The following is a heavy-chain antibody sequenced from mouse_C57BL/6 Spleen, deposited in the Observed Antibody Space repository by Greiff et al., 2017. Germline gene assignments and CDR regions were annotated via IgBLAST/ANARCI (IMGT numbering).Heavy chain of an antibody. D-gene: IGHD1-1*01. CDR3: ASDLIVTTVVAWYFDV. V-gene: IGHV1-59*01. J-gene: IGHJ1*03. CDR2: IDPSDSYT. Sequence: VQLQQSGAELVRPGTSVKLSCKASGYTFTSYWMHWVKQRPGQGLEWIGVIDPSDSYTNYNQKFKGKATLTVDTSSSTAYMQLSSLTSEDSAVYYCASDLIVTTVVAWYFDVWGTGTTVTVSS. CDR1: GYTFTSYW.